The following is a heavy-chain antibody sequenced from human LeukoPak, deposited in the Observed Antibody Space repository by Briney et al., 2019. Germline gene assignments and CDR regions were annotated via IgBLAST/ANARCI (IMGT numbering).Heavy chain of an antibody. D-gene: IGHD1-26*01. J-gene: IGHJ4*02. CDR2: FDPEDGET. Sequence: ASVKVSCKVSGYTLTELSMHWVRQAPGKGLEWMGGFDPEDGETIYAQKFQGRVTMTEDTSTDTAYMELSSLRSEDTAVYYCATVSGSYFRFDYWGQGTLVTVSS. CDR1: GYTLTELS. V-gene: IGHV1-24*01. CDR3: ATVSGSYFRFDY.